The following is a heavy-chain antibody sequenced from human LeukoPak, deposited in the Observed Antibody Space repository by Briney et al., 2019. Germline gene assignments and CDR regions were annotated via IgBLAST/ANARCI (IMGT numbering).Heavy chain of an antibody. Sequence: GASVKVSCKASGGTFSSYAISWVRQAPGQGLEWMGGIIPIFGTANYAQKFQGRVTITADESTSTAYMELSSLRSEDTAVYYCARSTHYDSSGYCIDYWGQGTLVTVSS. J-gene: IGHJ4*02. CDR1: GGTFSSYA. CDR2: IIPIFGTA. V-gene: IGHV1-69*01. CDR3: ARSTHYDSSGYCIDY. D-gene: IGHD3-22*01.